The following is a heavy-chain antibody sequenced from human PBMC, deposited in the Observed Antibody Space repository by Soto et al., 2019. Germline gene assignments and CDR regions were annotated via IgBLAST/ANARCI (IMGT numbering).Heavy chain of an antibody. CDR1: GFTFSSYS. V-gene: IGHV3-21*01. J-gene: IGHJ5*02. Sequence: VGSLRLSCAASGFTFSSYSMNWVRQAPGKGLEWVSSISSSSYIYYADSVKGRFTISRDNAKNSLYLQMNSLRAEDTAVYYCARERSAHRFDPWGQGTLVTVSS. CDR3: ARERSAHRFDP. CDR2: ISSSSYI. D-gene: IGHD4-17*01.